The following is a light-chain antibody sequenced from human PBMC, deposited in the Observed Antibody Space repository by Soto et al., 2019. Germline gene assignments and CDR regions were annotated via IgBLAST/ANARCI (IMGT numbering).Light chain of an antibody. CDR3: QQRSNWPLT. Sequence: EIVLTQSRATLSLSPGERATLSCRASQSVSSYLTWYQQKPGQAPRLLIYDASNRATGIPARFSGSGSGTDFTLTISSLEPEDLAVYYCQQRSNWPLTFGGGTKVEIK. CDR2: DAS. J-gene: IGKJ4*01. CDR1: QSVSSY. V-gene: IGKV3-11*01.